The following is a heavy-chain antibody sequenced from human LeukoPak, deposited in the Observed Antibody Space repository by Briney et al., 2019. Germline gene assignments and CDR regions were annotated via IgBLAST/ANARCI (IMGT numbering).Heavy chain of an antibody. CDR3: AKDRNRWGLTPPFDY. D-gene: IGHD1-14*01. CDR1: GFTFSSYA. V-gene: IGHV3-23*01. CDR2: ISGSGGST. Sequence: GGSLRLSCAASGFTFSSYAMSWVRQAPGKGLEWVSAISGSGGSTCYADSVKGRFTISRDNSKNTLYLQMNSLRAEDTAVYYCAKDRNRWGLTPPFDYWGQGTLVTVSS. J-gene: IGHJ4*02.